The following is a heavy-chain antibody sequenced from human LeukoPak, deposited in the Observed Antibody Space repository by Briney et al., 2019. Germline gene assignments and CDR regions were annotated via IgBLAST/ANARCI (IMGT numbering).Heavy chain of an antibody. V-gene: IGHV4-59*01. CDR1: GGSISSYY. J-gene: IGHJ4*02. Sequence: PSETLSLTCTVSGGSISSYYWSWIRQPPGKGLEWIGFAHSSGTTNYNPSLKSRVTISVVTSKNQFSLKLSSMTAADTAVYYCARGGSSSSLHDYWGQGTLVTVSS. CDR2: AHSSGTT. CDR3: ARGGSSSSLHDY. D-gene: IGHD6-13*01.